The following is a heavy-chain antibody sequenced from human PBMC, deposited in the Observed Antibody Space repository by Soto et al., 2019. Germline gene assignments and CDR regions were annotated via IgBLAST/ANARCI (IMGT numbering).Heavy chain of an antibody. D-gene: IGHD4-17*01. CDR2: IYDSGST. CDR1: GGSVSRGSYC. CDR3: AREGVRGWPYGHYFDY. J-gene: IGHJ4*02. V-gene: IGHV4-61*01. Sequence: PSETLSLTCTVSGGSVSRGSYCWIWLPQRPGKGLEWIGYIYDSGSTNYNPSLNSRVTISVATSKNQFSLKLSSVTAADTAVYYCAREGVRGWPYGHYFDYWGQGTLVTVSS.